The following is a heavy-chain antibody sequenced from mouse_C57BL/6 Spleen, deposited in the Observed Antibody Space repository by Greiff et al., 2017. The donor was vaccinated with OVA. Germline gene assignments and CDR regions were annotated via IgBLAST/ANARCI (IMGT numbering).Heavy chain of an antibody. V-gene: IGHV1-52*01. J-gene: IGHJ2*01. Sequence: VQLQQPGAELVRPGSSVKLSCKASGYTFTSYWMHWVKQRPIQGLEWIGNIDPSDSETHYNQKFKDKATLTVDKSSSTAYMQLSSLTSEDSAVYYCAIYYGSRYYFDYWGQGTTLTVSS. D-gene: IGHD1-1*01. CDR3: AIYYGSRYYFDY. CDR1: GYTFTSYW. CDR2: IDPSDSET.